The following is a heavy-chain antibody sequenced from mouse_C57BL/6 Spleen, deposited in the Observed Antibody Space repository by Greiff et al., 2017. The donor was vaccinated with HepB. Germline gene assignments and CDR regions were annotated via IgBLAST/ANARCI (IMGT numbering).Heavy chain of an antibody. J-gene: IGHJ3*01. CDR3: ARARYGSSYDWFAY. CDR2: IDPNSGGT. CDR1: GYTFTSYW. D-gene: IGHD1-1*01. Sequence: QVQLQQPGAELVKPGASVKLSCKASGYTFTSYWMHWVKQRPGRGLEWIGRIDPNSGGTKYNEKFKSKATLTVDKPSSTAYMQLSSLTSEHSAVYYCARARYGSSYDWFAYWGQGTLVTVSA. V-gene: IGHV1-72*01.